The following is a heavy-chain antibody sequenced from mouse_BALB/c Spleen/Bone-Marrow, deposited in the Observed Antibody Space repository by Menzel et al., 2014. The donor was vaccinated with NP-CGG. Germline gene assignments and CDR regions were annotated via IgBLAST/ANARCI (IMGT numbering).Heavy chain of an antibody. J-gene: IGHJ1*01. CDR3: ARPGYYGYQDV. D-gene: IGHD1-2*01. V-gene: IGHV4-1*02. CDR1: GFDFSRYW. CDR2: INPDSSTI. Sequence: EVKVVESGGSLVQPGGSLKLSRAASGFDFSRYWMTWVRQAPGKGLEWIGEINPDSSTINYTPSLKDKFIISRDNAKNALYLQMSKVRSEDTALYYCARPGYYGYQDVWGAGTTVTVSS.